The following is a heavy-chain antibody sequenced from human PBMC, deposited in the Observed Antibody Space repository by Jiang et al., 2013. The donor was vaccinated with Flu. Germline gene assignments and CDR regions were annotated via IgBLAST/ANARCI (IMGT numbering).Heavy chain of an antibody. V-gene: IGHV3-53*01. CDR3: ARDRPQYGGNSRGRDWYFDL. Sequence: QLVESGGGLIQPGGSLRLSCAASGFTVSSNYMSWVRQAPGKGLEWVSVIYSGGSTYYADSVKGRFTISRDNSKNTLYLQMNSLRAEDTAVYYCARDRPQYGGNSRGRDWYFDLWGRGTLVTVSS. CDR2: IYSGGST. D-gene: IGHD4-23*01. J-gene: IGHJ2*01. CDR1: GFTVSSNY.